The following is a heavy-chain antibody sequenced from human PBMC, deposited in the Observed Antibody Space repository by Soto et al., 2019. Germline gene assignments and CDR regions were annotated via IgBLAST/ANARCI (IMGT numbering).Heavy chain of an antibody. V-gene: IGHV4-30-4*01. D-gene: IGHD3-3*01. CDR1: GGSISSGDYY. CDR2: IYYSGST. Sequence: PSETLSLTCTVSGGSISSGDYYWSWIRQPPGKGLEWIGYIYYSGSTYYNPSLKSRVTISVDTSKNQFSLKLSSVTAADTAVYYCARAGRLLHPFDYWGPGTLVTVSS. J-gene: IGHJ4*02. CDR3: ARAGRLLHPFDY.